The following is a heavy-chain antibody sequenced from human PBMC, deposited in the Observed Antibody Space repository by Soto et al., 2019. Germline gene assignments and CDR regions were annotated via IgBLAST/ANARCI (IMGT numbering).Heavy chain of an antibody. Sequence: PSETLSLTCTVSGGSISSYYWSWIRQPPGKGLEWIGYIYYGGSTNYNPSLKSRVTISVDTSKNQFSLKLSSVTAADTAVYYCASAMTYYYDGSGYPLDYWGQGTRGTVSS. CDR2: IYYGGST. D-gene: IGHD3-22*01. CDR1: GGSISSYY. V-gene: IGHV4-59*01. CDR3: ASAMTYYYDGSGYPLDY. J-gene: IGHJ4*02.